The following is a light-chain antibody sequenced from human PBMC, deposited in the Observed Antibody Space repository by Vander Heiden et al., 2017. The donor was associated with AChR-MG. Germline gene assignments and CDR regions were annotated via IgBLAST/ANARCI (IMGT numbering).Light chain of an antibody. CDR3: TPRDSSGTHRV. Sequence: SSELTQDPAVSVALGQTVRITCQGDSLRSYYASWYQQKPGQAPVLVIYGKNNRPSGIPDRFSGSSSGNTASLTITGAQAEDEADYYCTPRDSSGTHRVFGGGTKLTVL. CDR1: SLRSYY. CDR2: GKN. J-gene: IGLJ2*01. V-gene: IGLV3-19*01.